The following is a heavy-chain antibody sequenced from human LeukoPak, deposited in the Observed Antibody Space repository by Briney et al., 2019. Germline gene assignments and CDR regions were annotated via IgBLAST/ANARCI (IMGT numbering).Heavy chain of an antibody. CDR1: GFTFSSYA. D-gene: IGHD3-22*01. CDR2: ISGSGGST. Sequence: GGSLRLSCAASGFTFSSYAMHWVRQAPGKGLEWVSAISGSGGSTYYADSVKGRFTISRDNSKNTLYLQMNSLRAEDTAVYYCAKASAMIVVVSKHFDYWGQGTLVTVSS. V-gene: IGHV3-23*01. J-gene: IGHJ4*02. CDR3: AKASAMIVVVSKHFDY.